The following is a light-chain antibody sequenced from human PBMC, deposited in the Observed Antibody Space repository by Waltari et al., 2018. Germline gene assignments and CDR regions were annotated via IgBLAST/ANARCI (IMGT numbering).Light chain of an antibody. CDR2: EVS. V-gene: IGLV2-14*01. J-gene: IGLJ2*01. CDR1: SSDVGGYNY. Sequence: QSALTQPASVSGSPGQSITISCTGTSSDVGGYNYVSWYQQHPGKAPKLMISEVSNRPSGVSDRFSGSKSGNTASLTISGRQAEDEAHYYCSSYTSSSTYVLFGGGTKLTVV. CDR3: SSYTSSSTYVL.